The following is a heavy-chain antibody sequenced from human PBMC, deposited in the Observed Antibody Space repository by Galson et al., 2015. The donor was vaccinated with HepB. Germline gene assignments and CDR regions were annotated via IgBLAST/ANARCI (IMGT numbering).Heavy chain of an antibody. CDR2: ISSNGVST. J-gene: IGHJ6*02. Sequence: SLRLSCAASGFTFSNYAMHWVRQAPGKGLEYVSAISSNGVSTYYANSVKGRFTISRDNSKNTLYLQMGSLRAEDMAVYYCARDRLRFNTYYYGIDVWGQGTTVTVSS. CDR3: ARDRLRFNTYYYGIDV. CDR1: GFTFSNYA. D-gene: IGHD4-17*01. V-gene: IGHV3-64*01.